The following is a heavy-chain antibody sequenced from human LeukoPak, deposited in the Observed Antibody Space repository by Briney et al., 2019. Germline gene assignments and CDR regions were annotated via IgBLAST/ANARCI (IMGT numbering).Heavy chain of an antibody. CDR3: ARETGWFDP. CDR2: IKQDGSEK. CDR1: GFIVSSNH. J-gene: IGHJ5*02. Sequence: GGSLRLSCAVSGFIVSSNHMNWVRQAPGKGLEWVANIKQDGSEKYYVDSVKGRFTISRDNAKNSLYLQMNSLRAEDTAVYYCARETGWFDPWGQGTLVTVSS. V-gene: IGHV3-7*01. D-gene: IGHD3-9*01.